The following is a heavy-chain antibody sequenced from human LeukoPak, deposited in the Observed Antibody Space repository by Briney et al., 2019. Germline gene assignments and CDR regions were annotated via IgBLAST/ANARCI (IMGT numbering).Heavy chain of an antibody. CDR2: ISYDGSNK. CDR1: GFTFSSYA. D-gene: IGHD2-2*01. V-gene: IGHV3-30*04. J-gene: IGHJ6*02. Sequence: PGGSLRLSCAASGFTFSSYAMHWVRQAPGKGLEWVAVISYDGSNKYYADSVKGRFTISRDNSKNTLYLQMNSLRAEDTAVYCCARGARYCSSTSCYAGYYYYGMDVWGQGTTVTVSS. CDR3: ARGARYCSSTSCYAGYYYYGMDV.